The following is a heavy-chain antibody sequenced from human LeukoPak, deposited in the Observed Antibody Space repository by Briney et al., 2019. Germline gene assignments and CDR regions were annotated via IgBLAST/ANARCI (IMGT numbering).Heavy chain of an antibody. J-gene: IGHJ1*01. CDR3: ARDLGTVGYCSSTSCFEYFQH. D-gene: IGHD2-2*01. Sequence: ASVKVSCKASGYTFTGYYMHWVRQALGQGLEWMGWINPNSGGTNYAQKFQGRVTMTRDTSISTAYMELSRLRSDDTAVYYCARDLGTVGYCSSTSCFEYFQHWGQGTLVTVSS. CDR1: GYTFTGYY. V-gene: IGHV1-2*02. CDR2: INPNSGGT.